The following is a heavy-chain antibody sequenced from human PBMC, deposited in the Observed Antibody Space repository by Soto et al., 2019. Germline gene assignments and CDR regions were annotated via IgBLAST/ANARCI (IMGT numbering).Heavy chain of an antibody. CDR2: IYYSGST. CDR1: GGCISSSRYY. CDR3: ARLRTDIVVVPAIYYFDY. Sequence: SVTLSVTCSVGGGCISSSRYYWGWIRQPPGKGLEWIGSIYYSGSTYYNPSLKSRVTISVDTSKNQFSLKLSSVTAADTAVYYCARLRTDIVVVPAIYYFDYWGQGTLVTVSS. J-gene: IGHJ4*02. V-gene: IGHV4-39*01. D-gene: IGHD2-2*01.